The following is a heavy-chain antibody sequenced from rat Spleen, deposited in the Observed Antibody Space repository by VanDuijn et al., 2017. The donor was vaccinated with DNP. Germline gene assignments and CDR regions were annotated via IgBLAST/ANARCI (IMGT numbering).Heavy chain of an antibody. D-gene: IGHD1-6*01. CDR3: ARRKNYGLSYYFDY. Sequence: EVQLEESGGGLVQPGRSLQLSCVASEFTFSKSDVAWVRQAPTGGLEWVASISPSGGSTYYRDSVKGRFTVSRDNAKSSLYLQMDSLRSEDTATYYCARRKNYGLSYYFDYWGQGVMVTVSS. V-gene: IGHV5-19*01. J-gene: IGHJ2*01. CDR2: ISPSGGST. CDR1: EFTFSKSD.